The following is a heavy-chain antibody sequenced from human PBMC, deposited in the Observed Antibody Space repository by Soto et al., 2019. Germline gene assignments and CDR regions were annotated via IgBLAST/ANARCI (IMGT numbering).Heavy chain of an antibody. Sequence: ASVKVSCKVSGYTLTELSRHWVRQAPGKGLEWMGGFDPEDGETIYAQKFQGRVTMTEDTSTDTAYMELSSLRSEDTAVYYCATPTYYYDSSGYRAIGLFDYWGQGTLVTVSS. CDR1: GYTLTELS. D-gene: IGHD3-22*01. CDR2: FDPEDGET. J-gene: IGHJ4*02. CDR3: ATPTYYYDSSGYRAIGLFDY. V-gene: IGHV1-24*01.